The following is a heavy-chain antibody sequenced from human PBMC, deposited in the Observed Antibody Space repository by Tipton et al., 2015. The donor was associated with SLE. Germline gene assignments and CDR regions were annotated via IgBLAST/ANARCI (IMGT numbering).Heavy chain of an antibody. CDR3: ARDPRNWGKSSFDI. D-gene: IGHD3-16*01. J-gene: IGHJ2*01. Sequence: TLSLTCTVSGGSVRSSRFYWGWIRQPPGKGLEWIGRITNNGNTYYIPSLQSRVTLSVDTSKNHFSLKLSSVTAADTAVYYCARDPRNWGKSSFDIWGRGTLVTVSS. CDR2: ITNNGNT. CDR1: GGSVRSSRFY. V-gene: IGHV4-39*02.